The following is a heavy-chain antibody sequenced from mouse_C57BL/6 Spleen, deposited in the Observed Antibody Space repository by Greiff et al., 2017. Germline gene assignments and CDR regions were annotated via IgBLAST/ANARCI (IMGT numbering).Heavy chain of an antibody. CDR3: ARIYDGYYRYAMDD. CDR2: INPSTGGT. J-gene: IGHJ4*01. Sequence: VQLQQSGPELVKPGASVKISCKASGYSFTGYYMNWVKQSPEKSLEWIGEINPSTGGTTYNQKFKAKATLTVDKSSSTAYMQLKSLTSEDSAVYYCARIYDGYYRYAMDDWGQGTSVTVSS. V-gene: IGHV1-42*01. CDR1: GYSFTGYY. D-gene: IGHD2-3*01.